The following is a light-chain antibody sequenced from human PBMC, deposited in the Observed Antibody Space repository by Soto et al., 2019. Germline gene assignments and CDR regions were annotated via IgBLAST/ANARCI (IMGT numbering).Light chain of an antibody. J-gene: IGLJ2*01. CDR1: SSDVGGYNY. CDR3: SSYTSSSTLV. V-gene: IGLV2-14*01. Sequence: QSALTQPVSVSGSPGQSITISCTGTSSDVGGYNYVSWYQQHPGKAPKLMIYDVSNRPSGVSNRFSGSKSGNTASLTISGLEEEDEADYYCSSYTSSSTLVFGGGTKLTVL. CDR2: DVS.